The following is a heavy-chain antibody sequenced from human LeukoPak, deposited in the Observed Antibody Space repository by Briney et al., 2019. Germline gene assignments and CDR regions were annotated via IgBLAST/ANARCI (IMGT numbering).Heavy chain of an antibody. J-gene: IGHJ5*02. D-gene: IGHD2-21*01. V-gene: IGHV4-39*01. CDR3: ARHIVVVSTPADWFDP. CDR1: GGSISSSSHY. Sequence: AETLSLTCTVSGGSISSSSHYWGWIRQPPGRGLEWIGSIYYSGSTYYNPSLKSRVTISVDTSKNQFSLKLSSVSAADTAVYHCARHIVVVSTPADWFDPWGQGTLVTVSS. CDR2: IYYSGST.